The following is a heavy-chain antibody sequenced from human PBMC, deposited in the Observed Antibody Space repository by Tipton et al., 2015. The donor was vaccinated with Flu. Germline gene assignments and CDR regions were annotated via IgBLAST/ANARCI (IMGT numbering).Heavy chain of an antibody. D-gene: IGHD6-19*01. V-gene: IGHV4-39*07. CDR3: ARVIAVAGNWFDP. Sequence: TLSLTCTVSGGSISSGGYYWGWIRQPPGKGLEWIGSIYYSGSTYYNPSLKSRVTISVDTSKNQFSLKLSSVTAADTAVYYCARVIAVAGNWFDPWGQGTLVTVSS. CDR1: GGSISSGGYY. J-gene: IGHJ5*02. CDR2: IYYSGST.